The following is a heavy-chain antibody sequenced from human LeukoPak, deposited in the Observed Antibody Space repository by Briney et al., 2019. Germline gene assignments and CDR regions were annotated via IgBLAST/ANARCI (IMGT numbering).Heavy chain of an antibody. V-gene: IGHV3-13*01. CDR3: ARAPPYDFWSGYYYYYCGMDV. CDR1: GFTFSSYD. J-gene: IGHJ6*02. Sequence: GGSLRLSCAASGFTFSSYDMHWVRQATGKGLEWVSAIGTAGDTYYPGSVKGRFTISRENAKNSLYLQMNSLRAGDTAVYYCARAPPYDFWSGYYYYYCGMDVWGQGTTVTVSS. CDR2: IGTAGDT. D-gene: IGHD3-3*01.